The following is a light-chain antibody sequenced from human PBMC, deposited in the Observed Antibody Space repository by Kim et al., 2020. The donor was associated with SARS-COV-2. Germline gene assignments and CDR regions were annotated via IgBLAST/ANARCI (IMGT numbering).Light chain of an antibody. J-gene: IGLJ1*01. CDR2: SVN. Sequence: QMVPISVSGSRSKIETNYVNWYHQLPSPAPKLLVPSVNQRPVRVPVPFSGSNSGTSTSLAISGLQSEDAAVYYFASWDDSLNVYLFGTGTKVTVL. CDR1: RSKIETNY. CDR3: ASWDDSLNVYL. V-gene: IGLV1-44*01.